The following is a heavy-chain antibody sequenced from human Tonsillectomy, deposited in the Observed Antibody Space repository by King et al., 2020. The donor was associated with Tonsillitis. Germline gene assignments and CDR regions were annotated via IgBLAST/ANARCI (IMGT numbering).Heavy chain of an antibody. CDR1: GGSISSDY. J-gene: IGHJ5*02. CDR3: ARAEGYYDSSGYNWFDP. D-gene: IGHD3-22*01. CDR2: IYYIGST. V-gene: IGHV4-59*01. Sequence: QLQESGPGLVKPSETMSLTCTVSGGSISSDYWSWIRQPPGKGLEWIGHIYYIGSTNYNPSLKSRVTISVDTSKNQFSLKVTSVTAADTAVYYCARAEGYYDSSGYNWFDPWGQGTLFTVSS.